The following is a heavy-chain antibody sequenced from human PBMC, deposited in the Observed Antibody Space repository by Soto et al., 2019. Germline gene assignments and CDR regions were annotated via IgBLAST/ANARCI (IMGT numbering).Heavy chain of an antibody. CDR3: AKDRRSSWSFDY. Sequence: PGGSLRLSCAASGFTFSNYGMHWVRQAPGKGLEWVAIISYDGSNKNCAESVKGRFTISRDNSKNTVYLQMNSLRSEDTAVYYRAKDRRSSWSFDYWGQGALVTVSS. V-gene: IGHV3-30*18. CDR2: ISYDGSNK. D-gene: IGHD6-13*01. J-gene: IGHJ4*02. CDR1: GFTFSNYG.